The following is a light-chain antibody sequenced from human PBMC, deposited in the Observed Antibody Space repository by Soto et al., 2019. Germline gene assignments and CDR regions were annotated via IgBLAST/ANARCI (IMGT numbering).Light chain of an antibody. CDR2: DVN. J-gene: IGLJ2*01. Sequence: QSALTQPRSVSGSPGQSVTLSCTGSSSDVGNYDYVSWYQQYPGKAPKLLIYDVNKRPSGVPARFSGSKSGKTASLAISGLQAEDDADYYCCSYAGSYTVIFGGGTQLTVL. V-gene: IGLV2-11*01. CDR1: SSDVGNYDY. CDR3: CSYAGSYTVI.